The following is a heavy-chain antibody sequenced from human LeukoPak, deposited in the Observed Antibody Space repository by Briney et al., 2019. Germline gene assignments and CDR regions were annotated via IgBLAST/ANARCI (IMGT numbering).Heavy chain of an antibody. Sequence: SETLSLTCAVYGGPFSGYYWSWIRQPPGKGLEWIGEINHSGSTNYNPSLKSRVTISVDTSKNQFSLKLSSVTAADTAVYYCARGLGYCSSTSCLSWFDPWGQGTLVTVSS. CDR3: ARGLGYCSSTSCLSWFDP. J-gene: IGHJ5*02. CDR2: INHSGST. D-gene: IGHD2-2*01. V-gene: IGHV4-34*01. CDR1: GGPFSGYY.